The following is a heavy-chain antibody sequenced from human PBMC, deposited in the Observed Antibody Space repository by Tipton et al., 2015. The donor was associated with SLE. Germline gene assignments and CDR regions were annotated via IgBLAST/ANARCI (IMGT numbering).Heavy chain of an antibody. CDR2: IYHSGST. Sequence: TLSLTCTVSGGSISSHYWSWIRQPPGKGLEWIGSIYHSGSTYYNPSLKSRVTISVDTSKNQFSLKLSSVTAADTAVHYCARQRITGTTYYFDYWGQGTLVTVSS. CDR3: ARQRITGTTYYFDY. CDR1: GGSISSHY. J-gene: IGHJ4*02. V-gene: IGHV4-59*11. D-gene: IGHD1-7*01.